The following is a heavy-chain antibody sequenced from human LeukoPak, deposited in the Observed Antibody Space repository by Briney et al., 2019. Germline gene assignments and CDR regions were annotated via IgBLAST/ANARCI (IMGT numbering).Heavy chain of an antibody. V-gene: IGHV3-7*03. J-gene: IGHJ4*02. CDR1: GFTFSSYW. D-gene: IGHD3-16*02. Sequence: PGGFLRLSCAASGFTFSSYWMNWVRQAPGKGLEWVANIKQDGSDKYYVDSVKGRFIISRDNAKNSLYLQMNSLRAEDTAVYYCARSPGQDYVWGSYRPYYFDYWGQGTLVTVSS. CDR3: ARSPGQDYVWGSYRPYYFDY. CDR2: IKQDGSDK.